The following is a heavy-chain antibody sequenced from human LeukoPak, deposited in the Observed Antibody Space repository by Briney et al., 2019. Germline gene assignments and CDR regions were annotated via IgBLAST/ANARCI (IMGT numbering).Heavy chain of an antibody. Sequence: SETLSLTCTVSGGSISSSSYYWGWIRQPPGKGLEWIGRIYTSGSTNYNPSLKSRVTISVDTSKNQFSLKLSSVTAADTAVYYCARVQAGAFDIWGQGTMVTVSS. CDR2: IYTSGST. V-gene: IGHV4-61*02. J-gene: IGHJ3*02. CDR3: ARVQAGAFDI. D-gene: IGHD1-1*01. CDR1: GGSISSSSYY.